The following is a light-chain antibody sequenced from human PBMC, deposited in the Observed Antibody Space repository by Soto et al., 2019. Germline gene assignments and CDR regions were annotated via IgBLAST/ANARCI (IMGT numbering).Light chain of an antibody. V-gene: IGKV3-20*01. Sequence: EIVLTQSPGTLSLSPGERATFSCRASQTVSQDYLAWFQHKPGQAPRLLMFSATSRAAGIPERFSVSGSGTDFTLTISRLDPEDFAVYVFQQYGSSPQTFGQGTRVEIK. J-gene: IGKJ1*01. CDR1: QTVSQDY. CDR2: SAT. CDR3: QQYGSSPQT.